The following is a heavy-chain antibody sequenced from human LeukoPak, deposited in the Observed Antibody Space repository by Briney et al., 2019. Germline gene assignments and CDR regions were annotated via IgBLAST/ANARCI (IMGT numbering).Heavy chain of an antibody. J-gene: IGHJ4*02. D-gene: IGHD2-15*01. Sequence: GGSLRLSCAASGFTFSSYSMNWARQAPGKGLEWVSSISSSSSYIYYADSVKGRFTISRDNAKNSLYLQMNSLRAEDTAVYYCAKDKSYCSGGSCYLAYFDYWGQGTLVTVSS. CDR3: AKDKSYCSGGSCYLAYFDY. CDR1: GFTFSSYS. V-gene: IGHV3-21*01. CDR2: ISSSSSYI.